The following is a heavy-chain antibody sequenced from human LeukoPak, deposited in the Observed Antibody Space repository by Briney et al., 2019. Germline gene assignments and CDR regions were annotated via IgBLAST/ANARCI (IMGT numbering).Heavy chain of an antibody. V-gene: IGHV4-59*02. D-gene: IGHD2-15*01. J-gene: IGHJ4*02. CDR3: ARIHRYCSGGACYVLDN. CDR1: GGSVSGYY. CDR2: VYYSGST. Sequence: SETLSLTCVVSGGSVSGYYWGWLRQPPGRGLEWIGYVYYSGSTNYNPSFKSRITISVDTSRNQFSLQLSSVTAADTAVYYCARIHRYCSGGACYVLDNWGQGTLVAVSS.